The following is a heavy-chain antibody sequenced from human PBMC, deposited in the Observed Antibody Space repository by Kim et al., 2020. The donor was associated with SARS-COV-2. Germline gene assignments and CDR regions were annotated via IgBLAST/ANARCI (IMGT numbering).Heavy chain of an antibody. Sequence: GGSLRLSCAASGFTFSDYYMSWIRQAPGKGLEWVSYISSSSSYTNYADSVKGRFTISRDNAKNSLYLQMNSLRAEDTAVYYCARGYSMMGGILDAFDIWGQGTMVTVSS. CDR1: GFTFSDYY. V-gene: IGHV3-11*06. CDR2: ISSSSSYT. J-gene: IGHJ3*02. D-gene: IGHD3-22*01. CDR3: ARGYSMMGGILDAFDI.